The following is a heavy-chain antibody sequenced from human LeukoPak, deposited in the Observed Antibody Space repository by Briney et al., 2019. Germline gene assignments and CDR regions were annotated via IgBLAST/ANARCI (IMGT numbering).Heavy chain of an antibody. J-gene: IGHJ4*02. CDR3: ARSGIAEDF. CDR2: IYSSGTT. CDR1: GGSISRYY. Sequence: SETLSLTCTVSGGSISRYYWSWIRQPAGKGLDWLGRIYSSGTTNYNPSLKSRVTMSVDTSKNQFSLNLNSLTAADTAVYYCARSGIAEDFWGQGTLVTVSS. D-gene: IGHD6-13*01. V-gene: IGHV4-4*07.